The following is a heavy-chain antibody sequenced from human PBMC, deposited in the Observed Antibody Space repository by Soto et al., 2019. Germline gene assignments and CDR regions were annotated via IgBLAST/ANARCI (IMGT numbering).Heavy chain of an antibody. J-gene: IGHJ6*02. Sequence: GGSLRLSCAASGVTFSSYSMNWVRQAPGKGLEWVSYISSSSSTIYYADSMKGRFTISRDNAKNSLYLQMNSLRDEDTAVYYCARDTVTSLTPYQGFYYYGMDVWGQGTTVTVSS. D-gene: IGHD2-2*01. CDR1: GVTFSSYS. CDR2: ISSSSSTI. CDR3: ARDTVTSLTPYQGFYYYGMDV. V-gene: IGHV3-48*02.